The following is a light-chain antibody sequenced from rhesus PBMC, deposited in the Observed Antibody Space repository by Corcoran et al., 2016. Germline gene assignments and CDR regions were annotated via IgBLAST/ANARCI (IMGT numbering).Light chain of an antibody. CDR3: YQHSSGYS. CDR1: QSVSHY. CDR2: DVS. V-gene: IGKV3-10*01. Sequence: QVILTQSPATLSLSPGERATLSCRASQSVSHYLAWYQQKPGQAPRLLIYDVSSRATGIPDRYRGSGSGTDFTLTISSLEPEDVGVYHCYQHSSGYSFGQGTKVEIK. J-gene: IGKJ2*01.